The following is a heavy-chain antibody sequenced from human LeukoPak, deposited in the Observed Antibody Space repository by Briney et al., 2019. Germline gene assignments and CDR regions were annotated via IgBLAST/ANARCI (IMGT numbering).Heavy chain of an antibody. J-gene: IGHJ4*02. V-gene: IGHV3-48*03. D-gene: IGHD3-22*01. CDR3: ARGVTVVCITTVENSVLDY. CDR1: GFTFRSYE. CDR2: IRSSENAI. Sequence: GGSLRLSCAASGFTFRSYEMNWVRQAPGKGLECGSHIRSSENAIYYADSVRGRFTVSRDNAKNSLYLQMNSLRDEDTAIYYCARGVTVVCITTVENSVLDYWGQGTLVTVSS.